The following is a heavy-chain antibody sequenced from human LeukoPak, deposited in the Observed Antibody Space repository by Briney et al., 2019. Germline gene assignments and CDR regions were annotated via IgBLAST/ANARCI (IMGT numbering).Heavy chain of an antibody. CDR2: IWYDGSNK. CDR3: ARDQSETEPGIFDY. CDR1: GFTFDDYG. V-gene: IGHV3-33*08. J-gene: IGHJ4*02. Sequence: PGGSLRLSCAASGFTFDDYGMHWVRQAPGKGLEWVAVIWYDGSNKYYADSVKGRFTISRDNSKNTLYLQMNSLRAEDTAVYYCARDQSETEPGIFDYWGQGTLVTVSS. D-gene: IGHD1-14*01.